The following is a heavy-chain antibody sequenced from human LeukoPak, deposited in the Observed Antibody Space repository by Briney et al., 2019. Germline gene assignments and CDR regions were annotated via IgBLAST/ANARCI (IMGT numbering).Heavy chain of an antibody. CDR3: ARHDPTIAVAGIGWGY. Sequence: SETLSLTCAVYGGSFSGYYWSWIRQPPGKGLEWIGEINHSGSTNYNPSLKSRVTISVDTSKNQFSLKLSSVTAADTAVYYCARHDPTIAVAGIGWGYWGQGTLVTVSS. J-gene: IGHJ4*02. D-gene: IGHD6-19*01. V-gene: IGHV4-34*01. CDR1: GGSFSGYY. CDR2: INHSGST.